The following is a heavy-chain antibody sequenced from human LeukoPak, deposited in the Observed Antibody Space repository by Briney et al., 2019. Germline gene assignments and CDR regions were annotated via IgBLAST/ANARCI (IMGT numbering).Heavy chain of an antibody. Sequence: GASVKVSCKASGGTFSSYAISWVRQAPGQGLEWMGGIIPIFGTANYAQKFQGRVTITADESTSTAYMELSSLRSEGTAVYYCARASMTLDDIVVVPAAINWFDPWGQGTRVTVSS. V-gene: IGHV1-69*13. CDR1: GGTFSSYA. CDR2: IIPIFGTA. CDR3: ARASMTLDDIVVVPAAINWFDP. J-gene: IGHJ5*02. D-gene: IGHD2-2*02.